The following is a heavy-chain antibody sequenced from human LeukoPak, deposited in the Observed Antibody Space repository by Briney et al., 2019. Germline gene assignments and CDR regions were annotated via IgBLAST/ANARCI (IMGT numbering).Heavy chain of an antibody. D-gene: IGHD2-2*01. CDR1: GFTFSSYA. Sequence: GGSLRLSCAASGFTFSSYAMSWVRQAPGKGLEWVSAISGSGGSTYYADSVKGRFTISRDNSKNTLYLQMNSLRAEDTAVYYCAKTQDIVVVPAAKGYFQHWGQGTLVTVSS. J-gene: IGHJ1*01. CDR2: ISGSGGST. V-gene: IGHV3-23*01. CDR3: AKTQDIVVVPAAKGYFQH.